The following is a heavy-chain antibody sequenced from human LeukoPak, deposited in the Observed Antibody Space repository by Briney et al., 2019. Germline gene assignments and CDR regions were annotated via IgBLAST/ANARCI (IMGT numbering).Heavy chain of an antibody. CDR1: GFTFSSYA. D-gene: IGHD1-26*01. CDR3: ATLSGSYGDAFDI. Sequence: GGSLRLSCAASGFTFSSYAMSWVRQAPGKGLEWVSAISGSGGSTYYADSVKGRFTISRDNSKNTLYLQMNSLRAEDTAVYYCATLSGSYGDAFDIWGQWTMVTVSS. J-gene: IGHJ3*02. V-gene: IGHV3-23*01. CDR2: ISGSGGST.